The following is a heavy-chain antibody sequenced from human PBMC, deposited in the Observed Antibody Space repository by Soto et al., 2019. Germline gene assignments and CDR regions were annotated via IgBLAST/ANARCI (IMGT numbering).Heavy chain of an antibody. CDR1: GFIFSTYS. V-gene: IGHV3-48*02. CDR2: ISTSTSTI. J-gene: IGHJ6*02. Sequence: EVQLVESGGGMVQPGGSLRLSCAASGFIFSTYSMNWVRQAPGKGLEWVSYISTSTSTIYYADSVKGRFTISRDNAKNSLYLQMNSLRDEDTAVYFCVRDGRARIAYSSDYYYFSGMDVCGQGTTVTVSS. D-gene: IGHD2-21*01. CDR3: VRDGRARIAYSSDYYYFSGMDV.